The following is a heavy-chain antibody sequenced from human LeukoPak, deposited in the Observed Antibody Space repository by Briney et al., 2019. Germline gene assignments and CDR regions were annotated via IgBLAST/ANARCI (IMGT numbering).Heavy chain of an antibody. J-gene: IGHJ4*02. CDR2: IWYNGTNK. CDR3: ARDRRGFSYGYWGFDY. Sequence: GRSLRLSCTASGFLFSAYGMHWVRQAPGKGLELVAVIWYNGTNKYYADSVKGRFTISRDNSKNTLYLQMNSLRVEDTAVYYCARDRRGFSYGYWGFDYWGQGTLVTVSS. D-gene: IGHD5-18*01. CDR1: GFLFSAYG. V-gene: IGHV3-33*01.